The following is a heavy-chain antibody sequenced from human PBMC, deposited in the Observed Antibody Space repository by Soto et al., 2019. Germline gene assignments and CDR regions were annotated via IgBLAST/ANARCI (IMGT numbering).Heavy chain of an antibody. J-gene: IGHJ6*02. V-gene: IGHV3-23*01. CDR1: GFTFSSYA. Sequence: EVQLLESGGGLVQPGGSLRLSCAASGFTFSSYAMSWVRQAPGKGLEWVSTISGSGGSTYYADSVKGRFTISRDNSKSTLYLQMNSLRAEDTAVYYCAKDMVRGVNYYYGMDVWGQGTTVTVSS. D-gene: IGHD3-10*01. CDR2: ISGSGGST. CDR3: AKDMVRGVNYYYGMDV.